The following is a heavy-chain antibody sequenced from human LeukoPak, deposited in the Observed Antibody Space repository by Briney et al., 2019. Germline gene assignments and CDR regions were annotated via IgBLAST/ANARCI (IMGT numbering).Heavy chain of an antibody. J-gene: IGHJ5*02. V-gene: IGHV1-8*02. CDR3: ARGYPTEGWFDP. CDR1: GGTFSSYA. CDR2: MNPNSGNT. D-gene: IGHD4-17*01. Sequence: ASVKVSCKASGGTFSSYAISWVRQATGQGLEWMGWMNPNSGNTGYAQKFQGRVTMTRNTSISTAYMELSSLRSEDTAVYYCARGYPTEGWFDPWGQGTLVTVSS.